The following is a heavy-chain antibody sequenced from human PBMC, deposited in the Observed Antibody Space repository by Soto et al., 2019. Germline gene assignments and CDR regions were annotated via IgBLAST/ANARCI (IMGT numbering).Heavy chain of an antibody. CDR3: ARGYDFWSGSPQNYYYCGLDV. CDR2: IIPIFGTA. D-gene: IGHD3-3*01. CDR1: GGTFSSYA. J-gene: IGHJ6*02. Sequence: SVKVSCKASGGTFSSYAISWVRQAPGQGLEWMGGIIPIFGTANYAQKFQGRVKITADESTSTAYMELSSLRSEDTAVYYCARGYDFWSGSPQNYYYCGLDVWG. V-gene: IGHV1-69*13.